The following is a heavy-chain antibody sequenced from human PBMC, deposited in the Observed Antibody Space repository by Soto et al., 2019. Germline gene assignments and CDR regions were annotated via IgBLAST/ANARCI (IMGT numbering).Heavy chain of an antibody. CDR1: GYTFTSYA. CDR2: INAGNGHT. J-gene: IGHJ2*01. CDR3: AGDQSGINWYFDL. Sequence: QVQIVQSGAEVKKPGASVKVSCKASGYTFTSYAMHWVRQAPGQRLEWMGWINAGNGHTKYSQKFQGRVTITRDTTASTAYMELNGLRSEDTAVYYCAGDQSGINWYFDLWGRGTLVTVSS. V-gene: IGHV1-3*01. D-gene: IGHD3-3*01.